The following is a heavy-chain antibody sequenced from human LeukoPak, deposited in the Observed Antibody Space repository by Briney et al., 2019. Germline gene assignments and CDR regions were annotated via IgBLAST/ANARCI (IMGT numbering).Heavy chain of an antibody. CDR2: ISYGGSNK. CDR1: GFTFSSYA. Sequence: PGGSLRLSCAASGFTFSSYAMHWVRQAPGKGLEWVAVISYGGSNKYYADSVKGRFTISRDNSKNTLYLQMNSLRAEDTAVYYCARSLALAVAGNWGQGTLVTVSS. V-gene: IGHV3-30-3*01. CDR3: ARSLALAVAGN. J-gene: IGHJ4*02. D-gene: IGHD6-19*01.